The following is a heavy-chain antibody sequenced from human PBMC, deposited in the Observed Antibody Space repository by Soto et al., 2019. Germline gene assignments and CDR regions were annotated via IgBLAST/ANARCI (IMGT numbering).Heavy chain of an antibody. D-gene: IGHD6-13*01. J-gene: IGHJ6*02. CDR3: ARDLSASSLFYYYRMAV. CDR1: GYSFTSYW. V-gene: IGHV5-51*01. CDR2: IYPGDSDT. Sequence: PVESLKISCKGSGYSFTSYWIGWVRQMPGKGLEWMGIIYPGDSDTRYSPSFQGQVTISADKSISTAYLQWSSLKASDTAMYYCARDLSASSLFYYYRMAVWGQGTTVTVSS.